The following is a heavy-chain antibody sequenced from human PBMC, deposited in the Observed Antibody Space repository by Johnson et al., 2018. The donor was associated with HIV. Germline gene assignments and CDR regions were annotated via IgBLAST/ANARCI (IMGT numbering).Heavy chain of an antibody. CDR2: ISWGGGRT. J-gene: IGHJ3*02. CDR1: GVIFSSNY. Sequence: VQLVESGGGLVQPGGSLRLSCAASGVIFSSNYMSWVRQAPGKGLEWVCGISWGGGRTGYADSVKGRFTISRDNAKNSLYLQMNSLRAEDTAVYYCGRKDRYGPLPDAFDIWGHGTMATVSS. V-gene: IGHV3-66*02. CDR3: GRKDRYGPLPDAFDI. D-gene: IGHD5-18*01.